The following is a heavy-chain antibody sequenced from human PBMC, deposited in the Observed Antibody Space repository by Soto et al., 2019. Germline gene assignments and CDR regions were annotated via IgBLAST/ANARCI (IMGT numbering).Heavy chain of an antibody. CDR3: AKDDADSSGYYREYFQH. D-gene: IGHD3-22*01. CDR1: GFSFSRYA. J-gene: IGHJ1*01. CDR2: ISGSGGSP. V-gene: IGHV3-23*01. Sequence: GGSLRLSCADSGFSFSRYAMSWVRKAPGQGLEGVSAISGSGGSPYYADSVKGRFTISRDNSKNTLYLQMNSLRAEDTAVYYCAKDDADSSGYYREYFQHWGQGTLVTVSS.